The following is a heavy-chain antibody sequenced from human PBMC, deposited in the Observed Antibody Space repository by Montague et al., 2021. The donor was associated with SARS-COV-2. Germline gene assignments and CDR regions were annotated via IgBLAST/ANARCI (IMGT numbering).Heavy chain of an antibody. CDR3: ARGTPGY. CDR1: SGSISSYY. J-gene: IGHJ4*02. CDR2: INHGGST. D-gene: IGHD2-2*03. Sequence: SETLSLTCTVSSGSISSYYWSWIRQPPGGGLEWIGRINHGGSTXYNPSLKSRVTISIDTSKNQFSLKLSSVTAADTAVYYCARGTPGYWGQGTLVTVSS. V-gene: IGHV4-34*01.